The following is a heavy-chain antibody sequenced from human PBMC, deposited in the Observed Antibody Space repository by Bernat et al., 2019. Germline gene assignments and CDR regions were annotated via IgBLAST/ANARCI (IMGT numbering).Heavy chain of an antibody. D-gene: IGHD5-18*01. CDR3: AREGSDTPYNWFDP. CDR2: IKQDGSEK. V-gene: IGHV3-7*01. J-gene: IGHJ5*02. Sequence: EVQLVESGGGLVQPGGSLRLSCAASGFTFSSYWMSWVRQAPGKGLEWVANIKQDGSEKYYVDSVKGRFTISRDNAKNTLFLQMNSLSAEDTAVYFCAREGSDTPYNWFDPWGQGTLVTVSS. CDR1: GFTFSSYW.